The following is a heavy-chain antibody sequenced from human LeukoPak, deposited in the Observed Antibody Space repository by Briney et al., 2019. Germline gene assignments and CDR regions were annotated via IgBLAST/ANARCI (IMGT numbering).Heavy chain of an antibody. V-gene: IGHV1-2*02. CDR2: LNPKSGGT. CDR1: GYSFTGYY. J-gene: IGHJ3*02. D-gene: IGHD7-27*01. Sequence: ASVKVSCKASGYSFTGYYMHWLRQAPGQGLEWMGWLNPKSGGTYYQQNFQGRVTLTRDTSINTAYMELTRLRSDDTAVYYCARVTFKSNWARKSPRGTLDIWGQGTLVSVSS. CDR3: ARVTFKSNWARKSPRGTLDI.